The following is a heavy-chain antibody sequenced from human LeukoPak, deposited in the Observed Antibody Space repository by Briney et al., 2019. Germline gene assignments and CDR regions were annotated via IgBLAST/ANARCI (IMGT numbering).Heavy chain of an antibody. CDR2: IRNKANRDTT. CDR1: GLTFSDHK. Sequence: GGSLRLSCAVSGLTFSDHKVDWVRQAPGKGLEWVGRIRNKANRDTTEYAASVKGRFTISRDDSKNSLYLQMNSLKTGDTAVYFCAPLGVSGNYHYMDVWGKGTMVTVSS. CDR3: APLGVSGNYHYMDV. D-gene: IGHD6-19*01. V-gene: IGHV3-72*01. J-gene: IGHJ6*03.